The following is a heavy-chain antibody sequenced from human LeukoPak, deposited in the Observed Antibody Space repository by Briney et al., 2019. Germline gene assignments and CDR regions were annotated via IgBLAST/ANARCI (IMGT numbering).Heavy chain of an antibody. CDR3: ARGGLGSSSSIRYFHYMDV. Sequence: SETLSLTCAVSGGAISGYYWSWIRQPPGKGLEWIGYIYYTGSTNYNPSLKSRVTMSVDTSKNQFSPKLNSVTAADTAVYNCARGGLGSSSSIRYFHYMDVWGKGTTVTVSS. V-gene: IGHV4-59*01. CDR2: IYYTGST. CDR1: GGAISGYY. D-gene: IGHD6-6*01. J-gene: IGHJ6*03.